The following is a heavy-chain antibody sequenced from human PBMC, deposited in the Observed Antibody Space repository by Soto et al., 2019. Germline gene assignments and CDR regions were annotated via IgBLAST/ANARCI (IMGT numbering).Heavy chain of an antibody. D-gene: IGHD4-4*01. Sequence: EVQLLESGGGLVQPGGSLRLSCVGSGFSFRKYAMNWVRQAPGKGLEWVSGISGSGGSGRGYYADPVKGRLTISRDNSKNRLYLEMNSLRAEDTAVYYCAKDLDDYSSAIDFWGQGTLVTVSS. J-gene: IGHJ4*02. CDR2: ISGSGGSGRG. CDR3: AKDLDDYSSAIDF. CDR1: GFSFRKYA. V-gene: IGHV3-23*01.